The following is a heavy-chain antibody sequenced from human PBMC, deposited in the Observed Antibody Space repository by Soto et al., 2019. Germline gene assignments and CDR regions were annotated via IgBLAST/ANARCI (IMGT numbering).Heavy chain of an antibody. J-gene: IGHJ5*02. D-gene: IGHD3-10*01. Sequence: GASLKVSCKASGYTFTGYYMHWVRQAPGQGLEWMGWINPNSGGTNYAQKFQGRVTMTRDTSISTAYMELSRLRSDDTAVYYCARDPMVRGVIITRSSWFDPWGQGTLVTVSS. CDR1: GYTFTGYY. CDR3: ARDPMVRGVIITRSSWFDP. V-gene: IGHV1-2*02. CDR2: INPNSGGT.